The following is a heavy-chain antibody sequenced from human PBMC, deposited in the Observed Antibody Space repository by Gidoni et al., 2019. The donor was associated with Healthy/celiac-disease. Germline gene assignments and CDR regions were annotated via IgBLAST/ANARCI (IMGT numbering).Heavy chain of an antibody. Sequence: QVQLQESGPGLVKPSATLSLTCTVSGGSISSSYWSWIRQPPGKGLEWIGYIYYSGSTNYNPSLKSRVTISVDTSKNQFSLKLSSVTAADTAVYYCARGEVDTAMVNQYYYYYGMDVWGQGTTVTVSS. CDR2: IYYSGST. V-gene: IGHV4-59*01. CDR3: ARGEVDTAMVNQYYYYYGMDV. CDR1: GGSISSSY. J-gene: IGHJ6*02. D-gene: IGHD5-18*01.